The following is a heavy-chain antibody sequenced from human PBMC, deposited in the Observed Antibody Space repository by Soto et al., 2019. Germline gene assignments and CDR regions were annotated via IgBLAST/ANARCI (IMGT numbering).Heavy chain of an antibody. CDR1: GYTFTGYY. Sequence: ASVKVSCKASGYTFTGYYMHWVRQAPGQGLEWMGWINPNSGGTNYAQKFQGRVTMTRDTSISTAYMELSRLRSDDTAVYYCVRDVKGTMVRGVMSFYYGMDVWGQGTTVTVSS. V-gene: IGHV1-2*02. CDR2: INPNSGGT. D-gene: IGHD3-10*01. J-gene: IGHJ6*02. CDR3: VRDVKGTMVRGVMSFYYGMDV.